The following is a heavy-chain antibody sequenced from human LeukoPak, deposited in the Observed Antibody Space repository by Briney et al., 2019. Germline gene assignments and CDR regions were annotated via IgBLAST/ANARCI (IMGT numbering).Heavy chain of an antibody. J-gene: IGHJ4*02. Sequence: ASVKVSCKASGGTFSSYAISWVRQAPGQGLEWMGWINTNTGNPTYAQGFTGRFVFSLDTSVCTAYLQISSLKAEDTAVYYCARGRHGEMATVDYWGQGTLVTVSS. CDR2: INTNTGNP. D-gene: IGHD5-24*01. V-gene: IGHV7-4-1*02. CDR1: GGTFSSYA. CDR3: ARGRHGEMATVDY.